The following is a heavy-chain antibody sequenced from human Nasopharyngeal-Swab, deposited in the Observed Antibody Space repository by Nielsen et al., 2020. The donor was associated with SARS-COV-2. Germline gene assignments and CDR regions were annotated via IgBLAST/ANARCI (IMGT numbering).Heavy chain of an antibody. V-gene: IGHV3-49*04. D-gene: IGHD6-19*01. CDR1: GLTFGDYA. CDR2: IRSKAYGGTT. CDR3: TRVIRIAVAGTLYYYYYYYMDV. J-gene: IGHJ6*03. Sequence: GSLRLSCTASGLTFGDYAMSWVRQAPGKGPEWVGFIRSKAYGGTTDYAASVKGRFTISRDDSKSIAYLQMNSLKTEDTAVYYCTRVIRIAVAGTLYYYYYYYMDVWGKGTTVTVSS.